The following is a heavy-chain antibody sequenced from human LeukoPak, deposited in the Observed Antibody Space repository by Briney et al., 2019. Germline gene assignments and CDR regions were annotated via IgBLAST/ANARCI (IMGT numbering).Heavy chain of an antibody. CDR3: ARADYGGNSDFHY. CDR2: ISSDRSIA. Sequence: GGSLKLSCAASGFTFSTYWMHWVRQAPGKGLVWVSRISSDRSIAINADSVEGRFTVSRDNAKNTLYLQMNSLRVEDTAVYYCARADYGGNSDFHYWGQGTLVTVSS. V-gene: IGHV3-74*01. CDR1: GFTFSTYW. D-gene: IGHD4-23*01. J-gene: IGHJ4*02.